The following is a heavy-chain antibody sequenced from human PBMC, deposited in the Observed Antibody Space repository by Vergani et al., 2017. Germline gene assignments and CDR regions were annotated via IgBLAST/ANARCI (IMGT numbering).Heavy chain of an antibody. D-gene: IGHD3-10*01. V-gene: IGHV7-4-1*02. Sequence: QVLLVQSAAEVKTPGASVTVSCKTSGYTFSNYAMNWVRHAPGHGPEWMGCIHTYTGNPMYARGFTGRWVFSLDTSVNTAYLQIRSLEAEDTAVYYCARGLNFYDSGTFDYWGQGTLVTVSS. J-gene: IGHJ4*02. CDR3: ARGLNFYDSGTFDY. CDR2: IHTYTGNP. CDR1: GYTFSNYA.